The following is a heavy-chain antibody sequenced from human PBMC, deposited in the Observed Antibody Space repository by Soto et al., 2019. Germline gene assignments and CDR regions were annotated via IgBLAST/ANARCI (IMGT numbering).Heavy chain of an antibody. Sequence: QVQLVESGGGVVQPGRSLRLSCAASGFTFSSYAMHWVRQAPGKGLEWVAVISYDGSNKYYADSVKGRFTISRDNSKNTLYLQMNSLRADDTAVYYCARDLDGDYGATALDYWGQGTLVTVSS. CDR3: ARDLDGDYGATALDY. CDR2: ISYDGSNK. V-gene: IGHV3-30-3*01. D-gene: IGHD4-17*01. CDR1: GFTFSSYA. J-gene: IGHJ4*02.